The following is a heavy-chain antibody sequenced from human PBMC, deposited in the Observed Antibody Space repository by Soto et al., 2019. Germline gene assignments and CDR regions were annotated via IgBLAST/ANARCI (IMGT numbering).Heavy chain of an antibody. Sequence: QVQLVQSGAEVKKPGASVKVSCKASGYTFTSYAMHWVRQAPGQRLEWMGWINAGNGNTKYSQKFQGRVTITRDTSASSAYMELSSLRSEDTAVYYCARDFMGTQRKMGLWLYNWFDPWGQGTLVTVSS. CDR2: INAGNGNT. CDR3: ARDFMGTQRKMGLWLYNWFDP. D-gene: IGHD5-18*01. J-gene: IGHJ5*02. CDR1: GYTFTSYA. V-gene: IGHV1-3*01.